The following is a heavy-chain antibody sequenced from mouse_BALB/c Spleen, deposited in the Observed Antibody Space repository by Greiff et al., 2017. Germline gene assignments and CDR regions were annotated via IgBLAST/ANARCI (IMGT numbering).Heavy chain of an antibody. Sequence: VQLQQSAAELARPGASVKMSCKASGYTFTSYTMHWVKQRPGQGLEWIGYINPSSGYTEYNQKFKDKTTLTADKSSSTAYMQLSSLTSEDSAVYYCARYTGYHYYYAMDYWGQGTSVTVSS. V-gene: IGHV1-4*02. CDR1: GYTFTSYT. CDR2: INPSSGYT. J-gene: IGHJ4*01. D-gene: IGHD2-2*01. CDR3: ARYTGYHYYYAMDY.